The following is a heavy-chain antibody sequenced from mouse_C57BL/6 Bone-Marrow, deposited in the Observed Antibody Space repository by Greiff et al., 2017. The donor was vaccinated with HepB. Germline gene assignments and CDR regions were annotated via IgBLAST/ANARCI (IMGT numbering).Heavy chain of an antibody. Sequence: VKLQESDAELVKPGASVKISCKVSGYTFTDHTIHWMKQRPEQGLEWIGYIYPRDGSTKYNEKFKGKATLTADKSSSTAYMQLNSLTSEDSAVYFCARSGYYGSNWFAYWGQGTLVTVSA. CDR3: ARSGYYGSNWFAY. J-gene: IGHJ3*01. CDR2: IYPRDGST. CDR1: GYTFTDHT. V-gene: IGHV1-78*01. D-gene: IGHD1-1*01.